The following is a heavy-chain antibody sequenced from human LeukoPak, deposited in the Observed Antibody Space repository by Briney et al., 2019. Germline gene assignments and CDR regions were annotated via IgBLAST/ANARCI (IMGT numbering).Heavy chain of an antibody. CDR3: ARDLHLTLEWVTTGAFDI. J-gene: IGHJ3*02. D-gene: IGHD3-3*01. CDR1: GGTFSSYA. Sequence: GASVKVSCKASGGTFSSYAISWVRQAPGQGLEWMGRIIPILGIANYAQKFQGRVTITADKSTSTAYMELSSLRSEDTAVYYCARDLHLTLEWVTTGAFDIWGQGTTVTVSS. CDR2: IIPILGIA. V-gene: IGHV1-69*04.